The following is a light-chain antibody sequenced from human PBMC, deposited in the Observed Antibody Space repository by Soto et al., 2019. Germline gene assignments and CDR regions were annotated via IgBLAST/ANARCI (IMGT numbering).Light chain of an antibody. J-gene: IGLJ1*01. Sequence: QPVLTQPASVSGSPGQSITISCTGTSGDVGTYNLVSWYQQHPGKAPKLMIYEGSKRPSGISTRFSGSKSGNTASLTISGLQAEDEADYYCWSYTGDNSYVFGGGTKLTVL. V-gene: IGLV2-23*01. CDR2: EGS. CDR1: SGDVGTYNL. CDR3: WSYTGDNSYV.